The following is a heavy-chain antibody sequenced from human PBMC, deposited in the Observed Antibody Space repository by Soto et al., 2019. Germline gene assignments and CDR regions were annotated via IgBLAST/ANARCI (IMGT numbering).Heavy chain of an antibody. J-gene: IGHJ6*02. D-gene: IGHD5-18*01. V-gene: IGHV3-43*01. CDR2: ISWDCGST. CDR3: AKDIRYRYSYYYYYYGMDV. Sequence: GGSLRLSCAASGFTFDDYTMHWVRQAPGKGLEWVSLISWDCGSTYYADSVKGRFTISRDNSKNSLYLQMNSLRTEDTALYYCAKDIRYRYSYYYYYYGMDVWGQGTTVTVSS. CDR1: GFTFDDYT.